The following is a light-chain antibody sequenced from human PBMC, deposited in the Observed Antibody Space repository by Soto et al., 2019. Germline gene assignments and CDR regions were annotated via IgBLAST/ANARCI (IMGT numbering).Light chain of an antibody. CDR2: YDD. CDR3: AAWDDSLNGWV. J-gene: IGLJ3*02. V-gene: IGLV1-36*01. CDR1: SSNIGNNA. Sequence: QSVLTQPPSVSEAPRQRDTISCSGGSSNIGNNAVNWYQQVPRKAPKLLIYYDDLVASGVSDRFSGSKSDTSASLAISGLQSEDEAVYYCAAWDDSLNGWVFGGGTQLTVL.